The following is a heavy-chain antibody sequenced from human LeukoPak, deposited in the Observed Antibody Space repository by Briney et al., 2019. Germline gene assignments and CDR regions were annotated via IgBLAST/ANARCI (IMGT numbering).Heavy chain of an antibody. CDR1: GYTLSGYY. Sequence: ASVKVSCKASGYTLSGYYIHWVRQAPGQGLEWMGWINPNSGATHYAQNFQGGVTMTRDTSISTFYMEVSRLRSDDTAVYFCARYNWNDVASALGYWGQGTLVTVSS. J-gene: IGHJ4*02. CDR3: ARYNWNDVASALGY. D-gene: IGHD1-1*01. V-gene: IGHV1-2*02. CDR2: INPNSGAT.